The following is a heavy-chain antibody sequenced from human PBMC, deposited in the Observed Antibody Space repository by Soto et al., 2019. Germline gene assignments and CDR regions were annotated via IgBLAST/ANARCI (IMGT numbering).Heavy chain of an antibody. CDR3: AREAFGVQASWFDP. CDR1: GYIFTTYS. Sequence: QIQLVQSGSEVRMPGASVKVSCKASGYIFTTYSITWVRQAPGQGLEWMGWVSASNGKTNYAQKFEDRVTMTTDTSTTTAYMELRSLRSDDTAVYYCAREAFGVQASWFDPWGQVTLVTVSS. J-gene: IGHJ5*02. D-gene: IGHD3-10*01. V-gene: IGHV1-18*01. CDR2: VSASNGKT.